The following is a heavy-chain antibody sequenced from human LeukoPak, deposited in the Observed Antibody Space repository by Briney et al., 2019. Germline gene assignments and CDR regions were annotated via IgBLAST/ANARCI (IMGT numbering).Heavy chain of an antibody. V-gene: IGHV3-7*05. Sequence: PSETLSLTCAVYGGSFSGYYWSWVRQAPGKGLEWVANIKQDGSEKYYVDSVKGRFTISRDNAKNSLYLQMNSLRAEDTAVYYCARDRYCSGGSCYRRWFDPWGQGTLVTVSS. CDR2: IKQDGSEK. D-gene: IGHD2-15*01. CDR1: GGSFSGYY. J-gene: IGHJ5*02. CDR3: ARDRYCSGGSCYRRWFDP.